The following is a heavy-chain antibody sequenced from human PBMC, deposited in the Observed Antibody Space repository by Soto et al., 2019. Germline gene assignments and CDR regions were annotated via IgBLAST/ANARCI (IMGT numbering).Heavy chain of an antibody. V-gene: IGHV3-7*01. CDR3: ARVQQWLSGPRLLYYYGMDV. CDR1: GFTFSSYW. Sequence: EVQLVESGGGLVQPGGSLRLSCAASGFTFSSYWMSWVRQAPGKGLEWVANIKQDGSEKYYVDSVKGRFTISRDNAKNSLYLQMNSLRAEDTAVYYCARVQQWLSGPRLLYYYGMDVWGQGTTVTVSS. D-gene: IGHD6-19*01. CDR2: IKQDGSEK. J-gene: IGHJ6*02.